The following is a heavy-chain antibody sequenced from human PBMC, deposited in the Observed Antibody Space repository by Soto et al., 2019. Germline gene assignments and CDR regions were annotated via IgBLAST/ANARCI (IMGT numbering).Heavy chain of an antibody. CDR2: INTDGSVT. D-gene: IGHD1-26*01. V-gene: IGHV3-74*01. CDR3: ARQTRLGATYY. CDR1: GFTFCNFW. J-gene: IGHJ4*02. Sequence: PGGSLRLSCAGSGFTFCNFWMHWVRQAPGKGLVWVARINTDGSVTSHAASVRGRFTISRDKAKSTLYLQMNSLKEEDSGIYYCARQTRLGATYYWGRGTLATVSS.